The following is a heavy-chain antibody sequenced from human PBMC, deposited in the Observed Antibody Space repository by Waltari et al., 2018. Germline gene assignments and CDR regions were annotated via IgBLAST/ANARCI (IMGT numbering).Heavy chain of an antibody. CDR2: VDYTGTT. Sequence: QLQLQESGPGLVKPSETLSLTCTVSGGSITSSSHYWGWIRQPPGKGLEWIATVDYTGTTYYNPSLWSRVTVSVDTSKNQFSLKLSSVSAADTAVYYCAIHLSGSGTYNSPVTLFDYWGQGTLVTVSS. V-gene: IGHV4-39*01. CDR1: GGSITSSSHY. J-gene: IGHJ4*02. CDR3: AIHLSGSGTYNSPVTLFDY. D-gene: IGHD3-10*01.